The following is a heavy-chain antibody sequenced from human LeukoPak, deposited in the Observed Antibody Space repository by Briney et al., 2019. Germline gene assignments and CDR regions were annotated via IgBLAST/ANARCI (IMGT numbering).Heavy chain of an antibody. V-gene: IGHV4-39*01. CDR3: ARQSASFYVWGSYPDAFDI. D-gene: IGHD3-16*01. J-gene: IGHJ3*02. CDR1: GGSISSSSYY. CDR2: IYYSGST. Sequence: SETLSLTCTVSGGSISSSSYYWGWIRQPPGKGLEWIGSIYYSGSTYYNPSLKSRVTISVDTSKNQFSLKLSSVTAADTAVYYCARQSASFYVWGSYPDAFDIWGQGTMVTVSS.